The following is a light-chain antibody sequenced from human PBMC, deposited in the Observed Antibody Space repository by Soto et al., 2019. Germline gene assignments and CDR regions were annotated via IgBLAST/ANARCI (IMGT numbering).Light chain of an antibody. CDR3: QQYDNLPLT. CDR2: DAS. J-gene: IGKJ3*01. Sequence: DIQMTESPSALSASLCSRVTSTCQESQDISNYLNWYQQKPGNAPTILIYDASNLETGVPSRFSGSGSGTDFTFPISSLQPEDIATYYCQQYDNLPLTFGPGTKVDIK. CDR1: QDISNY. V-gene: IGKV1-33*01.